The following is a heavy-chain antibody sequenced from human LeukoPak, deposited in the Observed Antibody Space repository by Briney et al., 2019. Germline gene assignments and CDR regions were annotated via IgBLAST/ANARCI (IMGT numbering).Heavy chain of an antibody. CDR3: ARGATSSLRYFDWSPGAFDI. CDR1: GGTFSSYA. J-gene: IGHJ3*02. CDR2: IIPIFGTA. V-gene: IGHV1-69*13. Sequence: SVKVSCKASGGTFSSYAISWVRQAPGQGLEWMGGIIPIFGTANYAQKFQGRVTVTADESTSTAYMELSSLRSEDTAVYYCARGATSSLRYFDWSPGAFDIWGQGTMVTVSS. D-gene: IGHD3-9*01.